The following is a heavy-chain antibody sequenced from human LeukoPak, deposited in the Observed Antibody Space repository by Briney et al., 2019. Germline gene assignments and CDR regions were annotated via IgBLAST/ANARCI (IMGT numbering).Heavy chain of an antibody. CDR1: GYTFTSYG. CDR2: ISAYNGNT. J-gene: IGHJ4*02. Sequence: ASVKVSCEASGYTFTSYGISWVRQAPGQGLEWMGWISAYNGNTNYAQKLQGRVTMTTDTSTSTAYMELRSLRSDDTAVYYCARGQITMVPLNGADFDYWGQGTLVTVSS. V-gene: IGHV1-18*01. CDR3: ARGQITMVPLNGADFDY. D-gene: IGHD3-10*01.